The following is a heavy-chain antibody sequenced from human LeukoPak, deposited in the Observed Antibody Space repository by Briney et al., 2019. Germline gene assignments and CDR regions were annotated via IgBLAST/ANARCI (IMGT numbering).Heavy chain of an antibody. Sequence: PGRSLRLSCAASGFTFSTYGMHWVRQAPGKGLEWVAVISYDGNKKYYADSVKGRFTISRDNSKNTLYLQVNSLRAEDTAVYYCAKGIYTSTSYYDSWGQGTLVTVSS. D-gene: IGHD2-2*01. CDR2: ISYDGNKK. CDR3: AKGIYTSTSYYDS. CDR1: GFTFSTYG. J-gene: IGHJ4*02. V-gene: IGHV3-30*18.